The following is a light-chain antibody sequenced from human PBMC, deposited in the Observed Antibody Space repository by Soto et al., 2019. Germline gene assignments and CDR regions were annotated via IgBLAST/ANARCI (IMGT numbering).Light chain of an antibody. Sequence: QSVLTQPPSVSGSPGQSVTISCTGTSNDVGTYNRVSWYQQPPGTAPKLMIYEVSNRPSGVPDRFSGSKSGNTASLTISGLQAEDEADYYCSSYTSTSTYVLGTGTKVTVL. V-gene: IGLV2-18*02. CDR2: EVS. CDR3: SSYTSTSTYV. CDR1: SNDVGTYNR. J-gene: IGLJ1*01.